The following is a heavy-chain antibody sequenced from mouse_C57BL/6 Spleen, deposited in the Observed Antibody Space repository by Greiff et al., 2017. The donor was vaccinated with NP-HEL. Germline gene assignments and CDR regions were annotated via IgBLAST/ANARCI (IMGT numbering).Heavy chain of an antibody. CDR1: GYTFTDYN. J-gene: IGHJ2*01. CDR2: INPNNGGT. CDR3: ARWITTPYYFDY. Sequence: EVQLQQSGPELVKPGASVKMSCKASGYTFTDYNMHWVKQSHGKSLEWIGYINPNNGGTSYNQKFKGKATLTVNKSSSTAYMELRSLTSEDSAVYYCARWITTPYYFDYWGQGTTLTVSS. D-gene: IGHD2-4*01. V-gene: IGHV1-22*01.